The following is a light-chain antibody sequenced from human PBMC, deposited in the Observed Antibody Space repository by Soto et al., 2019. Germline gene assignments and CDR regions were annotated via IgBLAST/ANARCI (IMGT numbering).Light chain of an antibody. Sequence: ETVMTQSPVTLSVSPGDTATLSCRASQRVSSHFAWYQQKPGQPPRLLIYATSTRATGIPGRFSGSGSETEFTLTIRSLQSEDSALYYCHQYNNWPWTFGQGTKVDIK. CDR1: QRVSSH. CDR3: HQYNNWPWT. CDR2: ATS. J-gene: IGKJ1*01. V-gene: IGKV3-15*01.